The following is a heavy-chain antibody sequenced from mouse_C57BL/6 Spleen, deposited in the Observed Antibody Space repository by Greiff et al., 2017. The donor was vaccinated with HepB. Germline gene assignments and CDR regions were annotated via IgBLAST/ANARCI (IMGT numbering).Heavy chain of an antibody. CDR1: GFTFSSYG. CDR3: ASLYYSNRRGGY. J-gene: IGHJ2*01. Sequence: DVQLQESGGDLVKPGGSLKLSCAASGFTFSSYGMSWVRQTPDKRLEWVATISSGGSYTYYPDSVKGRFTISRDNAKNTLYLQMSSLKSEDTAMYYCASLYYSNRRGGYWGQGTTLTVSS. CDR2: ISSGGSYT. V-gene: IGHV5-6*01. D-gene: IGHD2-5*01.